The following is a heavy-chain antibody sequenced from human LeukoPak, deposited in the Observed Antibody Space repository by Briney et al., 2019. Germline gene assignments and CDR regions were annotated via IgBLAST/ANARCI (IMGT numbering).Heavy chain of an antibody. CDR1: GDSVSRDTFY. V-gene: IGHV4-61*01. CDR3: ARTGYCTGGSCYGGYFDP. J-gene: IGHJ5*02. CDR2: IYYTGST. D-gene: IGHD2-15*01. Sequence: SETLSLTCSVSGDSVSRDTFYWSWIRQPPGKGLEWIAYIYYTGSTKYYPSLKSRVTISIDTSKNQFSLKVNSVTEADTVVYYCARTGYCTGGSCYGGYFDPWGQGTLVSVSS.